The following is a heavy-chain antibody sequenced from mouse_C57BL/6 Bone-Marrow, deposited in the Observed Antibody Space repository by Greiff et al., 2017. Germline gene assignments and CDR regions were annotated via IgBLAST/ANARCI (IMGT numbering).Heavy chain of an antibody. J-gene: IGHJ3*01. V-gene: IGHV1-50*01. CDR2: IDPSDSYT. CDR3: AREELTHCGFAY. Sequence: QVQLQQPGAELVKPGASVKLSCKASGYTFTSYWMQWVKQRPGQGLEWIGVIDPSDSYTNYNQKFKGKATLTVDTSSSTAYMQLSSLTSEDSAVYYGAREELTHCGFAYWGQGTLVTVSA. CDR1: GYTFTSYW.